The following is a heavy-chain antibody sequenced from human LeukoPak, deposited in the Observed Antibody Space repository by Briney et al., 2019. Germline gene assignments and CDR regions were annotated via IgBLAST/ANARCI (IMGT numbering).Heavy chain of an antibody. CDR1: GFTFDDYA. V-gene: IGHV3-9*01. Sequence: GGSXRLSCTVSGFTFDDYAMHWVRHTPGKGLEWGAGITWNRDNIGYGDSVKGRFTISRDNVKNVLYLQMNSLRPEDTALYYCAKDLSSAITSALVLDVWGQGTTVIVS. J-gene: IGHJ6*02. D-gene: IGHD3-22*01. CDR2: ITWNRDNI. CDR3: AKDLSSAITSALVLDV.